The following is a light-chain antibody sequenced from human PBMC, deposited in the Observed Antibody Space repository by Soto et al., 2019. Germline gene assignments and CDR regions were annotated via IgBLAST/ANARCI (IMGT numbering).Light chain of an antibody. J-gene: IGKJ1*01. CDR1: QSVLYSSNNKNY. CDR2: WAS. V-gene: IGKV4-1*01. Sequence: DIVMTQSPDSLAVSLGERATINCKSSQSVLYSSNNKNYLAWYQQKPGQPPKLLISWASTRETGVPDRFSGSGSGADFTLTISSLQAEDVAVYYCQQYHTTRQTFGQGTKVEIK. CDR3: QQYHTTRQT.